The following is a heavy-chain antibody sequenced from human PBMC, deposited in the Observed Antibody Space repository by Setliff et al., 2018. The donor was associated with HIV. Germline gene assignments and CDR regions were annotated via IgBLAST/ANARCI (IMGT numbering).Heavy chain of an antibody. V-gene: IGHV3-30*03. CDR2: VSYDAERK. CDR3: ARDSPQVRIAVAGTTGHDY. CDR1: GFTFRHYA. Sequence: GGSLRLSCEASGFTFRHYAMHWVRQAPGKGLEWVAVVSYDAERKYYADSVKGRFTISRDNPRNTVYLQMTGLRLDDTAVYYCARDSPQVRIAVAGTTGHDYWGQGTLVTVSS. J-gene: IGHJ4*02. D-gene: IGHD6-19*01.